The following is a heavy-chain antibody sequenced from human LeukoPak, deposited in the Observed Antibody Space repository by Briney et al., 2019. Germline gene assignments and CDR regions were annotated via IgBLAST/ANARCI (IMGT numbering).Heavy chain of an antibody. CDR2: IYTSGST. J-gene: IGHJ4*02. CDR3: ARRGYSGYDPLLDY. V-gene: IGHV4-4*07. CDR1: GGSISSYY. Sequence: SETLSLTCTVSGGSISSYYWSWIRQPAGKGLEWIGRIYTSGSTNYNPSLKSRVTMSVDTSKNQFSLKLSSVTAADTAVYYCARRGYSGYDPLLDYWGQGTLVTVSS. D-gene: IGHD5-12*01.